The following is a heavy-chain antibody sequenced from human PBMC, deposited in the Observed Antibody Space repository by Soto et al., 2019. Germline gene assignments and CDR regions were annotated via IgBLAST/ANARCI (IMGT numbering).Heavy chain of an antibody. D-gene: IGHD3-22*01. CDR2: IYYGGST. J-gene: IGHJ5*02. CDR1: GGSVSSGSYY. V-gene: IGHV4-61*01. Sequence: PSETLSLTCTVSGGSVSSGSYYWSWIRQPPGKGLEWIGYIYYGGSTNYNPSLKSRVTISVDTSKNQFSLKLSSVTAADTAVYYCARGGDYDSSGYTDQGWFDPWGQGTLVTVSS. CDR3: ARGGDYDSSGYTDQGWFDP.